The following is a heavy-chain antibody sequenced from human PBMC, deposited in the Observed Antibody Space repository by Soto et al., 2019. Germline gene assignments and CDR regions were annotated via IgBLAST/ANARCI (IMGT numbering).Heavy chain of an antibody. V-gene: IGHV4-31*03. Sequence: SETRSLTCTVCGGSISSAGYYLTWIHQHPGKGLEWIGYIYYSGSTYYNPSLKSRVTISVDTSKNQFSLKLSSVTAADTAVYYCAREASTDWFDPWGQGTLVTVSS. J-gene: IGHJ5*02. CDR2: IYYSGST. CDR1: GGSISSAGYY. CDR3: AREASTDWFDP.